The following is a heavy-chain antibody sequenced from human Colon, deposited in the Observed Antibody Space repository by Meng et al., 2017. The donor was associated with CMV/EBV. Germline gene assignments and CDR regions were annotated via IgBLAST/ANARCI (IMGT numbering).Heavy chain of an antibody. Sequence: GESLKTSCAGSGFFFGVHWMNWVRQVPGKGLEWVANINRDGSQIYYGDSVKGRFTISRDNAEKSLFLEMKSLRVDDTAVYYCVRGTDRDFSGYDFLLWGQGTLVTVSS. CDR3: VRGTDRDFSGYDFLL. CDR2: INRDGSQI. D-gene: IGHD5-12*01. V-gene: IGHV3-7*01. J-gene: IGHJ4*02. CDR1: GFFFGVHW.